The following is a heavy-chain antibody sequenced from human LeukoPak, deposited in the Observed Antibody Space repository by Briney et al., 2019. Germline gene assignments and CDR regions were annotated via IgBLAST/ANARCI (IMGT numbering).Heavy chain of an antibody. V-gene: IGHV4-4*07. D-gene: IGHD3-3*01. CDR2: IYTSGST. J-gene: IGHJ3*02. CDR1: GGSISSYY. CDR3: AGTIFGVVPSDAFDI. Sequence: PSETLSLTCTVSGGSISSYYWSWIRQPAGKGLEWIGRIYTSGSTNYNPSLKSRVTMSVDTSKNQFSLKLSSVTAADTAVYYCAGTIFGVVPSDAFDIWGQGTMVTVSS.